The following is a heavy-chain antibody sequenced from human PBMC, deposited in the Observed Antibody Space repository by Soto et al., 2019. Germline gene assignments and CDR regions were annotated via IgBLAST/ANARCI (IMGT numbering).Heavy chain of an antibody. D-gene: IGHD2-15*01. CDR2: ISWNSGSI. CDR1: GFTFDDYA. J-gene: IGHJ4*02. CDR3: AKDDGYCSGGSCYSFDY. Sequence: EVQLVESGGDLVQPGRSLRLSCAASGFTFDDYAMHWVRQAPGKGLEWVSGISWNSGSIGYADSVKGRFTISRDNAKNSLYLQMNSLRAEDTALYYCAKDDGYCSGGSCYSFDYWGQGTLVTVSS. V-gene: IGHV3-9*01.